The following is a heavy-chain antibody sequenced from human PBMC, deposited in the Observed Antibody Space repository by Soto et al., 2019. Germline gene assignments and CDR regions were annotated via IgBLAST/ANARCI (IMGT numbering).Heavy chain of an antibody. Sequence: EVQLVESGGGLVKPGGSLRLSCAASGFTFSTYTMNWVRQAPGKGLEWVASISGSSSYIYYADSVKGRFTISRDNAKNSLYLQMNSLRAEDTAVYYCARDEGSGSYRDAFDIWGQGTMDTVSS. CDR2: ISGSSSYI. CDR3: ARDEGSGSYRDAFDI. V-gene: IGHV3-21*01. J-gene: IGHJ3*02. D-gene: IGHD3-10*01. CDR1: GFTFSTYT.